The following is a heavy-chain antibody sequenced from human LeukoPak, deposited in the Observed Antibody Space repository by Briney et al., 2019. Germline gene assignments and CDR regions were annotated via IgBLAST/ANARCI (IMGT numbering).Heavy chain of an antibody. V-gene: IGHV1-2*02. J-gene: IGHJ4*02. CDR1: GYTFTGYY. Sequence: ASVKVSCKASGYTFTGYYMHWVRQAPGQGLEWMGWINPNSVGTNYAQRFQGRVTMTRDTSISTAYMELRRLRSDDTAVYYCARGLRVFPAFDSWGQGTLVTVSS. CDR2: INPNSVGT. CDR3: ARGLRVFPAFDS. D-gene: IGHD2-2*01.